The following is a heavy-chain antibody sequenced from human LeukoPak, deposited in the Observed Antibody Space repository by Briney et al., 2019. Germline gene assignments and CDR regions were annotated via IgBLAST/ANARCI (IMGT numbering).Heavy chain of an antibody. CDR2: SGST. V-gene: IGHV4-59*01. CDR3: ARAEQHYDILTGYYSPHFDY. D-gene: IGHD3-9*01. J-gene: IGHJ4*02. Sequence: SGSTNYNPSLKSRVTISVDTSKNQFSLKLSSVTAADTAVYYCARAEQHYDILTGYYSPHFDYWGQGTLVTVSS.